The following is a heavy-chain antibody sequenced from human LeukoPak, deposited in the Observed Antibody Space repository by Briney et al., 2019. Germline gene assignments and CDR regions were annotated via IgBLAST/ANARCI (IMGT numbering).Heavy chain of an antibody. CDR3: AKDRIAVAGYFDY. CDR2: ISWNSGSI. CDR1: GFTFDDYA. J-gene: IGHJ4*02. D-gene: IGHD6-19*01. V-gene: IGHV3-9*01. Sequence: GGSLRLSCAASGFTFDDYAMHWVRQAPGKGLEWVSGISWNSGSIGYADSVKGRFTISRDNAKNSLYLQMNSLRAEDTALYYCAKDRIAVAGYFDYWGQGTLVTVSS.